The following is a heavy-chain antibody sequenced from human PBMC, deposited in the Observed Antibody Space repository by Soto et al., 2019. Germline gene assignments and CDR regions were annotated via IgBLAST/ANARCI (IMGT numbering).Heavy chain of an antibody. D-gene: IGHD3-10*01. Sequence: ASVKVSCKASGYTFTSYAMHWVRQAPGQRLEWMGWINAGNGNTKYSQKFQGRVTITRDTSASTAYMELSSLRSEDTAVYYCARVYGSGSYYNYWGQGTLVTVSS. CDR1: GYTFTSYA. CDR3: ARVYGSGSYYNY. V-gene: IGHV1-3*01. CDR2: INAGNGNT. J-gene: IGHJ4*02.